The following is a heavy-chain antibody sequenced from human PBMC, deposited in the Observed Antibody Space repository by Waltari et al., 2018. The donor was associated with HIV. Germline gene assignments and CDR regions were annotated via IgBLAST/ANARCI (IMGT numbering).Heavy chain of an antibody. CDR3: ARVFRGTVNYFDSRLGH. J-gene: IGHJ5*02. V-gene: IGHV1-2*02. D-gene: IGHD3-22*01. CDR1: GYTFRDYY. Sequence: QVQLVQSGAEVKKPGASVKVSCTASGYTFRDYYMHWVRQAPGQGLEWMGWINPNSGGTRYAEKFQGRVTMTRDTSISTAYMELSRLRFDDTAVYYCARVFRGTVNYFDSRLGHWGQGTLVTVSS. CDR2: INPNSGGT.